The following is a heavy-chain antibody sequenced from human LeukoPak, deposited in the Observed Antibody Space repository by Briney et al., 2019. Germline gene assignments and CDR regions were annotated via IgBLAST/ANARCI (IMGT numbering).Heavy chain of an antibody. J-gene: IGHJ4*02. CDR3: ARDGYYGSGSYDY. D-gene: IGHD3-10*01. Sequence: PGWSLRLSCVASGFTFSDYYMSWIRQAPGKGLEWISYISSSSSSTNYADSVKGRFTISRDNAKNSLYLQMNSLRAEDTAVYYCARDGYYGSGSYDYWGQGILVTVSS. CDR1: GFTFSDYY. V-gene: IGHV3-11*06. CDR2: ISSSSSST.